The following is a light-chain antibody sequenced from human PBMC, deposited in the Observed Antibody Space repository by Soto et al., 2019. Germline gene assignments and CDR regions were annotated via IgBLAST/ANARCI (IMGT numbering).Light chain of an antibody. CDR1: QSVRSY. Sequence: EIVLTQSPGTLSLSPGERATLSCRASQSVRSYLAWYQQKPGQTPRLLIYDAFNRATGIPARFSGSGSGTDFTLTISSLEPEDFAVYYCQQRGNWPQTFGPGTKVDIK. CDR3: QQRGNWPQT. J-gene: IGKJ3*01. V-gene: IGKV3-11*01. CDR2: DAF.